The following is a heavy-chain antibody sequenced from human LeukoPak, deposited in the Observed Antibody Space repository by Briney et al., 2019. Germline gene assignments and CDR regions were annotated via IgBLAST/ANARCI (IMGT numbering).Heavy chain of an antibody. CDR2: MSEDGNEI. CDR3: TRPRGCGSARCNNFDY. D-gene: IGHD2-2*01. CDR1: GFIFSDFS. Sequence: GGSLRLSCTVSGFIFSDFSMSWVRQAPGKGLEWVAKMSEDGNEIFYVDSVKGRFTISRDNTKKSLYLQLNSLRPEDSAVYYCTRPRGCGSARCNNFDYWGQGTLVTVSS. V-gene: IGHV3-7*01. J-gene: IGHJ4*02.